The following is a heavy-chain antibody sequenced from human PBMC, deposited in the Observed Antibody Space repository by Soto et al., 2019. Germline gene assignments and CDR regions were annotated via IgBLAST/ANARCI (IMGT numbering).Heavy chain of an antibody. CDR1: GFTFSNAW. V-gene: IGHV3-15*01. CDR2: IKSKTDGGTT. CDR3: TTDTDPQSSSPGV. Sequence: EVQLVESGGGLVKPGGSLRLSCAASGFTFSNAWMSWVRQAPGKGLEWVGRIKSKTDGGTTDYAAPVKGRFTISRDDSKNTLYLEMNSLKTEDTAVYYCTTDTDPQSSSPGVWGQGTLFTVSS. D-gene: IGHD6-13*01. J-gene: IGHJ4*02.